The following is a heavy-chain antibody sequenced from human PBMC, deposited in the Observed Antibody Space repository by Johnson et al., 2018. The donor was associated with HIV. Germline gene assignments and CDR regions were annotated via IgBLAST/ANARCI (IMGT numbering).Heavy chain of an antibody. CDR3: ARDRGYSGRYFGAFDI. CDR1: GFSFSSYA. D-gene: IGHD1-26*01. V-gene: IGHV3-30*04. CDR2: LSYDGSTK. J-gene: IGHJ3*02. Sequence: QMLLVESGGGVVQPGRSLGLSCAASGFSFSSYAMHWVRQAPGKGLEWVASLSYDGSTKDYADSVKGRFTISRDNAKNSLYLQMNSLGAEDTAVYYCARDRGYSGRYFGAFDIWGQGTMVTVSS.